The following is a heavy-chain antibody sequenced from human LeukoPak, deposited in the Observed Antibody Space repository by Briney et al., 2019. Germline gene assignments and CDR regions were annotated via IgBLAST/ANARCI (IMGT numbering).Heavy chain of an antibody. J-gene: IGHJ6*03. CDR1: GGSISGYY. Sequence: SETLSLTCTVSGGSISGYYWSWIRQPPGKGLEGIGYIYYSGSTNYNPSLKSRVTISVDTSKNQFSLKLSSVTAADTAVYYCARALSYSSSWSYYYYMDVWGKGTTVTVSS. CDR2: IYYSGST. D-gene: IGHD6-13*01. CDR3: ARALSYSSSWSYYYYMDV. V-gene: IGHV4-59*01.